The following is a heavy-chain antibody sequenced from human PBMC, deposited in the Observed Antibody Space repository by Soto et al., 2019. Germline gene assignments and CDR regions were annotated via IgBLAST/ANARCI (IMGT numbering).Heavy chain of an antibody. CDR1: GYTFTSYA. J-gene: IGHJ4*02. V-gene: IGHV1-3*01. CDR2: INAGNGNT. Sequence: QVQLVQSGAEVKKPGASVKVSCKASGYTFTSYAMHWVRQAPGQRLEWMGWINAGNGNTKYSQKFQGRVTITRDTSASTAYMELSSLRSEDTAVYYCARFERMGVYFDYWGQGTLVTVSS. CDR3: ARFERMGVYFDY. D-gene: IGHD3-16*01.